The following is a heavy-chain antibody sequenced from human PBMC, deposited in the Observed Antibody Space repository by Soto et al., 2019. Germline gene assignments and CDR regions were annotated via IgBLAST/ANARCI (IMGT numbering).Heavy chain of an antibody. CDR3: SRHRLASDAFDI. CDR2: IYYSGST. J-gene: IGHJ3*02. V-gene: IGHV4-39*01. Sequence: SETLSLTCTVSGGSISSSSYYWGWIRQPPGKGLEWIGSIYYSGSTYYNPSLKSRVTISVDTSKNQFSLKLSSVTAADTAVYYCSRHRLASDAFDISGQGTM. D-gene: IGHD3-3*02. CDR1: GGSISSSSYY.